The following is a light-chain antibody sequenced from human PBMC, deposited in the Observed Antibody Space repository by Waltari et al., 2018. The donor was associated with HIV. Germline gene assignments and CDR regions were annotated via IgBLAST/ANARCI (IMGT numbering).Light chain of an antibody. J-gene: IGLJ3*02. V-gene: IGLV1-40*01. CDR2: GNN. CDR3: HSYDSCRGAL. Sequence: QSVLTQPPSVSGAPGQKVTISCTGSTSNIGADYDVHWYQQLPGRAPKVLIYGNNKRPSGIPDRFSGSKSGTSASLAITVLQSDDEADYYCHSYDSCRGALFGGGTKVTVL. CDR1: TSNIGADYD.